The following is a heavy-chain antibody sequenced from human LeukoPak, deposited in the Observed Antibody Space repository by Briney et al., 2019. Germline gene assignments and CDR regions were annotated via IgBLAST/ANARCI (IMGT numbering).Heavy chain of an antibody. CDR1: GYTFTGYY. D-gene: IGHD3-9*01. CDR2: IDTYNGNT. J-gene: IGHJ3*02. V-gene: IGHV1-18*04. CDR3: ARSRYFDWSSQRNFFDI. Sequence: GASVKVSCKASGYTFTGYYMHWVRQAPGQGLEWMGWIDTYNGNTNYAQKFQGRVTMTTDTSTRTAYMELRSLRSDDTAVHYCARSRYFDWSSQRNFFDIWGQGTMVTVSS.